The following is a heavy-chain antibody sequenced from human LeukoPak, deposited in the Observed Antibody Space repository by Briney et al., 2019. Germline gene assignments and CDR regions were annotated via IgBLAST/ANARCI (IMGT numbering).Heavy chain of an antibody. CDR3: ARGHSGYLDS. J-gene: IGHJ4*02. Sequence: SQTLSLTCAISGDSVSSNSAAWNWIRQSPSRGLEWLGRTYYRSKWYDAYAESVKSRVTIKPDTSRNQFSLQLDSVTPEDTAVYYCARGHSGYLDSWDQGTLVTVSS. D-gene: IGHD3-22*01. V-gene: IGHV6-1*01. CDR2: TYYRSKWYD. CDR1: GDSVSSNSAA.